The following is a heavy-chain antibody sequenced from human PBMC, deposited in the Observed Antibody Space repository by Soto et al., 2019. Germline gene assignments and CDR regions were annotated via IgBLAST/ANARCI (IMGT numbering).Heavy chain of an antibody. D-gene: IGHD6-19*01. CDR1: GGSISSSSYY. J-gene: IGHJ4*02. CDR3: ASSIAVAGTAWFDY. CDR2: IYYSGST. V-gene: IGHV4-39*01. Sequence: SETLSLTCTVSGGSISSSSYYWGWIRQPPGKGLEWIGSIYYSGSTYYNPSLKSRVTISVDTSKNQFSLKLSSVTAADTAVYYCASSIAVAGTAWFDYWGQGTLVTVSS.